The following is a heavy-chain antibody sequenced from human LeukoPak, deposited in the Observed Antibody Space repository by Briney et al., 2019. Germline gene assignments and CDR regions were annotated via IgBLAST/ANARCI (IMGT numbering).Heavy chain of an antibody. Sequence: ASVKVSCKASGGTFISYAISWVRQAPGQGLEWMGRIIPILGIANYAQKFQGRVTITADKSTSTAYMELSSLRSEDTAVYYCARGYWGASGSYSIVDYWGQGTLVTVSS. CDR2: IIPILGIA. CDR3: ARGYWGASGSYSIVDY. J-gene: IGHJ4*02. CDR1: GGTFISYA. D-gene: IGHD1-26*01. V-gene: IGHV1-69*04.